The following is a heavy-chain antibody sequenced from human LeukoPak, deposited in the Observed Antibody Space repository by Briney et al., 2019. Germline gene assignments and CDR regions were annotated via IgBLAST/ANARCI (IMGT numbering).Heavy chain of an antibody. CDR1: GGSISSSSYY. Sequence: SETLSLTCTVSGGSISSSSYYWGWSRQPPGKGLEWIGSIYYSGSTYYNPSLKSRVTISVDTSKNQFSLKLSSVTAADTAVYYCARLGRDGYNFDYWGQGTLVTVSS. D-gene: IGHD5-24*01. CDR2: IYYSGST. J-gene: IGHJ4*02. CDR3: ARLGRDGYNFDY. V-gene: IGHV4-39*01.